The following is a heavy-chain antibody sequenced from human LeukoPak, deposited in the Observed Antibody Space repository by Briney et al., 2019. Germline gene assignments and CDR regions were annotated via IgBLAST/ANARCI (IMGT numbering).Heavy chain of an antibody. Sequence: SETLSLTCAVSGGSISSSNWWSWVRQPPGKGLEWIGEIYHSGSTNYNPSLKSRVTISVDTSKNQFSLKLSSVTAADTAVYYCARDLRFLEWYPSWFDPWGQGTLVTVSS. V-gene: IGHV4-4*02. CDR3: ARDLRFLEWYPSWFDP. CDR1: GGSISSSNW. D-gene: IGHD3-3*01. CDR2: IYHSGST. J-gene: IGHJ5*02.